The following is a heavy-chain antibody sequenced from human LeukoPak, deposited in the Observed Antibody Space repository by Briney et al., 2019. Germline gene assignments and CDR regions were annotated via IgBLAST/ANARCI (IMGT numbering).Heavy chain of an antibody. D-gene: IGHD4-17*01. CDR2: INPSGGGT. CDR3: ARVTVVNYGPFDN. J-gene: IGHJ4*01. CDR1: VDSLFDAL. V-gene: IGHV1-46*01. Sequence: GASVKVPSEPSVDSLFDALTCAGPAAPGQGLEWMGIINPSGGGTSYAQKFQGRVTMTRDTSTSTVYMELSSLRSEDTAVYYCARVTVVNYGPFDNWGHRTTLVTVSS.